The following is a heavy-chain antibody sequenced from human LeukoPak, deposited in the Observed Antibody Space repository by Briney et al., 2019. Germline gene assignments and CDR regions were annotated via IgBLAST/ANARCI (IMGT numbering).Heavy chain of an antibody. Sequence: GGSLRLSCAASGFTFSDYYMSWIRQAPGKGLEWVSYISSSGSTIYYADSVKGRFTISRDNAKNSLYLQMNSLRAEDTAVYYCARDATYCSSTSCLFDAFDIWGQGTMVTVSS. J-gene: IGHJ3*02. D-gene: IGHD2-2*01. CDR1: GFTFSDYY. CDR2: ISSSGSTI. CDR3: ARDATYCSSTSCLFDAFDI. V-gene: IGHV3-11*04.